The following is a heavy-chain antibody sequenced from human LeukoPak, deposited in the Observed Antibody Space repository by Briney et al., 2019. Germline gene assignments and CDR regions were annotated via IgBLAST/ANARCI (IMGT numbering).Heavy chain of an antibody. Sequence: PSETLSLTCNVSGDSVNKFYWTWIRQTPGKGLEWIGYVYYSGSTNYNPSLKSRVTISIDTSRNQFSLNLRSVTAADTAVYYCVREKGHYGPGISYTTDASEILGQGTVVTVSS. J-gene: IGHJ3*02. V-gene: IGHV4-59*02. CDR2: VYYSGST. CDR3: VREKGHYGPGISYTTDASEI. D-gene: IGHD3-10*01. CDR1: GDSVNKFY.